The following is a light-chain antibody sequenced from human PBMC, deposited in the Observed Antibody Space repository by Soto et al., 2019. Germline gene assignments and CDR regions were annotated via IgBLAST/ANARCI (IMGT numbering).Light chain of an antibody. J-gene: IGLJ1*01. V-gene: IGLV9-49*01. CDR3: GADHGSGSNFVYV. CDR2: VGTGGIVG. CDR1: SGYSNYK. Sequence: QLVLTQPPSASASLGASVTLTCTLSSGYSNYKVDWYQQRPGKGPRFVMRVGTGGIVGSKGDDIPDRFSVLGSGLNWDLTSKNIQYEDECDDHGGADHGSGSNFVYVFGTGTKVTVL.